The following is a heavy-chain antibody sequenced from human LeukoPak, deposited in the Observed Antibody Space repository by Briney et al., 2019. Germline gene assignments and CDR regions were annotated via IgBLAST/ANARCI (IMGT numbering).Heavy chain of an antibody. CDR3: ARYQFYDSSGIDY. CDR2: IYYSGST. V-gene: IGHV4-39*07. CDR1: GGSISSSSYY. D-gene: IGHD3-22*01. J-gene: IGHJ4*02. Sequence: PSETLSLTCTVSGGSISSSSYYWGWIRQPPGKGLEWIGSIYYSGSTYYNPSLKSPVTISVDTSKNQFSLKLSSVTAADTAVYYCARYQFYDSSGIDYWGQGTLVTVSS.